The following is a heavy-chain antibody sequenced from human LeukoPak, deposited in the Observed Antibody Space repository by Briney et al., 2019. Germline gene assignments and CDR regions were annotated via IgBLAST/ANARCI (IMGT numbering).Heavy chain of an antibody. CDR2: ISGSGGST. Sequence: GGTLRLSCAASGFTFSSYGMSWVRQAPGKGLEWVSAISGSGGSTYYADSVKGRFTISRDKSKNTLYLKMNSMRAEATAVYYCAKPAISSRGWYYDYWGQGTLVTVSS. CDR1: GFTFSSYG. D-gene: IGHD6-19*01. V-gene: IGHV3-23*01. J-gene: IGHJ4*02. CDR3: AKPAISSRGWYYDY.